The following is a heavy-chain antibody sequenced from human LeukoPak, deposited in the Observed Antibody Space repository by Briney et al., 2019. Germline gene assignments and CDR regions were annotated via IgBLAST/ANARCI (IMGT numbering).Heavy chain of an antibody. CDR3: ARGRYFDWWGGTYYFDY. Sequence: ASVKVSCKASGYTFTSYDINWVRQATGQGLEWMGWMNPNSGNTGFAQKFQGRVTMTRNTSISTAYMELSSLRSEDTAVYYCARGRYFDWWGGTYYFDYWGQGTLVTVSS. D-gene: IGHD3-9*01. V-gene: IGHV1-8*01. CDR2: MNPNSGNT. CDR1: GYTFTSYD. J-gene: IGHJ4*02.